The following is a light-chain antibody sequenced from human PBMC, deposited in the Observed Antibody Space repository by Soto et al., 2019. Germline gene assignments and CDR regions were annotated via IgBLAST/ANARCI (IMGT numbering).Light chain of an antibody. CDR1: RRDVGCYNY. Sequence: QSALTQGASVSWSPGQSITISCTRTRRDVGCYNYVPWYQRHPGKAPKLMIYDVSNRPSGVSNRFSGSKSGNTASLTISGLQAEDEADYYCSSYTSSSTFYVFGTGTKVTVL. V-gene: IGLV2-14*01. CDR2: DVS. J-gene: IGLJ1*01. CDR3: SSYTSSSTFYV.